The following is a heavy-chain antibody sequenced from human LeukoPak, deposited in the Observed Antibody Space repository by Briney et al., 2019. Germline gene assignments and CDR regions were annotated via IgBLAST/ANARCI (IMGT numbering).Heavy chain of an antibody. D-gene: IGHD2-2*01. V-gene: IGHV3-74*01. CDR3: ARDIVVVPAAIWDYYYYGMDV. J-gene: IGHJ6*02. Sequence: PGGSLRLSCAASGFTFSSYWMHWVRQAPGKGLVWVSRINSDGSSTSYADSVKGRFTISRDNAKNTLYLQMNSLRAEDTAVYYCARDIVVVPAAIWDYYYYGMDVWGQGTTVTVSS. CDR1: GFTFSSYW. CDR2: INSDGSST.